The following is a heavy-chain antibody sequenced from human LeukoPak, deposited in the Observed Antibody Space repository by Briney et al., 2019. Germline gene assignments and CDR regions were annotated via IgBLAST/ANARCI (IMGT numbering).Heavy chain of an antibody. J-gene: IGHJ6*03. CDR1: GFTFSSDA. V-gene: IGHV3-23*01. D-gene: IGHD1-1*01. Sequence: GGSLRLSCLASGFTFSSDAMSWVRQAPGKGLEWVSAISDSGRSTYYADSVKGRFTISRDNAKNSLYLQMNSLRAEDTAVYYCARDRGTTEFYYYYYMDVWGKGTTVTVSS. CDR3: ARDRGTTEFYYYYYMDV. CDR2: ISDSGRST.